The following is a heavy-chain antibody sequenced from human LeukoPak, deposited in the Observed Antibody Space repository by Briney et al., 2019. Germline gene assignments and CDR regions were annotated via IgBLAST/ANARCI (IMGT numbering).Heavy chain of an antibody. D-gene: IGHD3-10*01. Sequence: ASVKVSCKASGYTFTSYGISWVRQAPGQGLEWMGWISAYNGNTNYAQKLQGRVTMTTDTSTSTAYMELRSLRSDDTAVYYCASSPGENPSYDAFDIWGQGTMVTVSS. V-gene: IGHV1-18*01. CDR3: ASSPGENPSYDAFDI. CDR2: ISAYNGNT. CDR1: GYTFTSYG. J-gene: IGHJ3*02.